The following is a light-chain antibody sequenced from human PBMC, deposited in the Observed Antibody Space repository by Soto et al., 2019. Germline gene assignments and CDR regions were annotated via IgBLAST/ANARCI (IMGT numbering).Light chain of an antibody. V-gene: IGKV1-5*01. CDR3: LQDPDDSWT. Sequence: DIQMTQYRATLSASVGDRGTITCRASQSVRSWLAWYQQKPGTAPKLLIFDASRLESGVPSRFSGSASGTEFTLTVSSLQPEDFATYYCLQDPDDSWTFGQGTKVDI. CDR2: DAS. CDR1: QSVRSW. J-gene: IGKJ1*01.